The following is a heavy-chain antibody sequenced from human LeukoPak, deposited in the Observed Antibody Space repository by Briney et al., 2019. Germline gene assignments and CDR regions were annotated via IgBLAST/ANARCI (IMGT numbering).Heavy chain of an antibody. D-gene: IGHD3-10*01. J-gene: IGHJ5*02. V-gene: IGHV4-34*01. CDR1: GGSFSGYY. Sequence: PSETLSLTCAVYGGSFSGYYWSWIRQPPGKGLEWIGEINHSESPNYNPSLKSRVSISMDSSKNQFSLKLTSVTAADTAVFYCARSTWGSGRNWFDPWGQGALVTVSS. CDR3: ARSTWGSGRNWFDP. CDR2: INHSESP.